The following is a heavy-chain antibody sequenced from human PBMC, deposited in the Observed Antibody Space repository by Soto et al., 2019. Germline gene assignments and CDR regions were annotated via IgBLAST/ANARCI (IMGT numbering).Heavy chain of an antibody. CDR2: INPSGGST. D-gene: IGHD1-26*01. V-gene: IGHV1-46*01. Sequence: ASVKVSCKASGYTFTSYGISWVRQAPGQGLEWMGIINPSGGSTSYAQKFQGRVTMTRDTSTSTVYMELSSLRSEDTAVYYCATYSGSYYRAFDIWRQGTMVTVSS. CDR1: GYTFTSYG. J-gene: IGHJ3*02. CDR3: ATYSGSYYRAFDI.